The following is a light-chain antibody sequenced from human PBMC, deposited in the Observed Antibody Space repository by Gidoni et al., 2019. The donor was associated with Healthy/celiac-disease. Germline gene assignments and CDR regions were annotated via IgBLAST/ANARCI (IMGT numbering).Light chain of an antibody. CDR2: AAS. CDR1: QGISSY. CDR3: QQLNSYPDT. J-gene: IGKJ4*01. V-gene: IGKV1-9*01. Sequence: DIQFTQSPSFLSASVGDRVTITCRASQGISSYLAWYQQKPGKAPKHLIYAASTLQSGVPTRFSGSGSGTEFTLTISSLQPEDFATYYCQQLNSYPDTFGGXTKVEIK.